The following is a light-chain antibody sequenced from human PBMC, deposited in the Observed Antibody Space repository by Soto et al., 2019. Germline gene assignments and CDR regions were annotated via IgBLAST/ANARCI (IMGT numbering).Light chain of an antibody. V-gene: IGKV3-20*01. Sequence: EVMLTQSPGTLSLSPGERATLSCRASESIFSNYLAWYQQKSGQAPRLLIFGACNSATGIPDRFSGSGSGTEFPLTISRLEPEDFAGYYSKQYDTSPRTLGLGTQGEFK. J-gene: IGKJ1*01. CDR3: KQYDTSPRT. CDR1: ESIFSNY. CDR2: GAC.